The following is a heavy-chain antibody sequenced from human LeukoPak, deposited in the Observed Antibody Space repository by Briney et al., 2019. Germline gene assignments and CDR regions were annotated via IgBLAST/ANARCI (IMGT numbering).Heavy chain of an antibody. D-gene: IGHD6-13*01. CDR2: INPNSGGT. Sequence: GASVKVSCKASGYTFTGYYMHWVRQAPGQGLEWMGWINPNSGGTNYAQKFQGRVTTTRDTSISTAYMELSRLRSDDTAVYYCATSSSWYWYFDYWGQGTLVTVSS. J-gene: IGHJ4*02. V-gene: IGHV1-2*02. CDR3: ATSSSWYWYFDY. CDR1: GYTFTGYY.